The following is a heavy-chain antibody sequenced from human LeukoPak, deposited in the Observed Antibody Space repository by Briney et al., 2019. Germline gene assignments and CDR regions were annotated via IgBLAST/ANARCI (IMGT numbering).Heavy chain of an antibody. V-gene: IGHV3-21*01. D-gene: IGHD5-12*01. CDR2: ISSSSSYI. CDR3: ARDLWYSGYDPPY. Sequence: PGGSLRLSCAASGFTFNNYAMSWVRQAPGKGLEWVSSISSSSSYIYYADSVKGRFTISRDNAKNSLYLQMNSLRAEDTAVYYCARDLWYSGYDPPYWGQGTLVTVSS. CDR1: GFTFNNYA. J-gene: IGHJ4*02.